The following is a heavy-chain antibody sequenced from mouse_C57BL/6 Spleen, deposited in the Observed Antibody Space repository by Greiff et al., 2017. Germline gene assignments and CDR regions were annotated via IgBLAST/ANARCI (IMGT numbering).Heavy chain of an antibody. D-gene: IGHD1-1*02. J-gene: IGHJ2*01. CDR1: GYAFSSYW. CDR3: AREEDGWFDY. Sequence: VQLHQSGAELVKPGASVKISCKASGYAFSSYWMNWVKQRPGKGLEWIGQIYPGDGDTNYNGKFKGKATLTADKSSSTAYMHLSSLTSEDSAVYFCAREEDGWFDYWGQGTTLTVSS. V-gene: IGHV1-80*01. CDR2: IYPGDGDT.